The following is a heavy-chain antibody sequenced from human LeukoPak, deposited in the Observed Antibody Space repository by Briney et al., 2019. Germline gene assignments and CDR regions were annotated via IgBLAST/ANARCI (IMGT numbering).Heavy chain of an antibody. D-gene: IGHD2-15*01. CDR3: ARDFFHGHCGGLSCFLLDY. Sequence: GATVKVSCKASGYTFTSYGISWVRQAPGQGLEWMGWISAYNGNTNYAQKLQGRVTMTTDTSTSTADMELRSLRSDDTAVYYCARDFFHGHCGGLSCFLLDYWGQGSLVTVSS. CDR2: ISAYNGNT. CDR1: GYTFTSYG. V-gene: IGHV1-18*01. J-gene: IGHJ4*02.